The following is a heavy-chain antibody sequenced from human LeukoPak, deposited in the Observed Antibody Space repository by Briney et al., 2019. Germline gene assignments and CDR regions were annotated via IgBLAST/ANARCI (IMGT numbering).Heavy chain of an antibody. D-gene: IGHD3-16*02. CDR1: GGTFSSYA. J-gene: IGHJ4*02. Sequence: GASVTVSCTASGGTFSSYAISWVRQAPGQGLEWMGGIIPIFGTANYAQKFQGRVTITADESTSTAYMELSSLRSEDTAVYYCARGYDYVWGSYRFGSEYYFDYWGQGTLVTVSS. CDR2: IIPIFGTA. V-gene: IGHV1-69*13. CDR3: ARGYDYVWGSYRFGSEYYFDY.